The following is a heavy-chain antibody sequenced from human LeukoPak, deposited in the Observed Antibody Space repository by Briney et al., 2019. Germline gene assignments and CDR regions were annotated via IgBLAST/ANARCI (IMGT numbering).Heavy chain of an antibody. CDR1: GFTFSSYA. D-gene: IGHD5-18*01. J-gene: IGHJ4*02. CDR3: ARDGGYSYGYGDIDY. CDR2: ISSNGGST. V-gene: IGHV3-64*01. Sequence: PGGPLRLSCAASGFTFSSYAMHWVRQAPGKGLEYVSAISSNGGSTYYANSVKGRFTISRDNSKNTLYLQMGSLRAEDMAVYYCARDGGYSYGYGDIDYWGQGTLVTVSS.